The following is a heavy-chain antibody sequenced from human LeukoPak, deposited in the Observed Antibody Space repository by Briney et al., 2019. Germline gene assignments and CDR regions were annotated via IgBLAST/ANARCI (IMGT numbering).Heavy chain of an antibody. V-gene: IGHV3-7*01. J-gene: IGHJ4*02. CDR3: VRESTYTYAYALDY. CDR2: IKEDGSEI. D-gene: IGHD5-18*01. Sequence: GGSLRLSCAASGFTFIRHWISWVRQAPGKGLEWVANIKEDGSEIHYVDSVKGRFTISRDNAENSLYLQMNSLRAEDTAVYYCVRESTYTYAYALDYWGQGTLVTVSS. CDR1: GFTFIRHW.